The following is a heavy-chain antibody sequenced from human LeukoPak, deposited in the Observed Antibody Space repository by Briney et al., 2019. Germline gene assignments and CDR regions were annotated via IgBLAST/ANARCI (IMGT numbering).Heavy chain of an antibody. Sequence: PSETLSLTCTVSGGSISSYYWSWIRQPPGKGLEWIGYIYYSGSTYYNPSLKSRVTISVDTSKNQFSLKLSSVTAADTAVYYCARDGPTALPDAFDIWGQGTMVTVSS. CDR1: GGSISSYY. D-gene: IGHD4-11*01. V-gene: IGHV4-59*12. CDR3: ARDGPTALPDAFDI. CDR2: IYYSGST. J-gene: IGHJ3*02.